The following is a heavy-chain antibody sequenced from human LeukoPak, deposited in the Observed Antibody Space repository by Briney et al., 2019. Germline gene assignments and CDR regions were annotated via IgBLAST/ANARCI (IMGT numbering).Heavy chain of an antibody. J-gene: IGHJ6*03. D-gene: IGHD3-16*01. CDR1: GGSISSGGHS. V-gene: IGHV4-30-4*07. CDR3: ARESTWGGDMDV. Sequence: PSETLSLTCAVSGGSISSGGHSWSWIRQPPGKGLEWIGYISYSGSTYYNPSLKSRVTISVDTSKNQFSLKLSSVTAADTAVYYCARESTWGGDMDVWGKGTTVTVSS. CDR2: ISYSGST.